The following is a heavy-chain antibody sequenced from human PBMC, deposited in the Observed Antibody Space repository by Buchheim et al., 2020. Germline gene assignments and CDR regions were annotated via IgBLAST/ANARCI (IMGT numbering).Heavy chain of an antibody. D-gene: IGHD3-22*01. J-gene: IGHJ4*02. CDR1: GFTFSSYA. CDR2: ISGSGGST. Sequence: EVQLLESGGGLVQPGGSLRLSCAASGFTFSSYAMSWVRQAPGKGLEWVSAISGSGGSTYYADSVKGRFTISRDNSKNTLYLQMNSLRAEDTAVYYCAKDLLMPPLTMIVVDRALDYWGQGTL. CDR3: AKDLLMPPLTMIVVDRALDY. V-gene: IGHV3-23*01.